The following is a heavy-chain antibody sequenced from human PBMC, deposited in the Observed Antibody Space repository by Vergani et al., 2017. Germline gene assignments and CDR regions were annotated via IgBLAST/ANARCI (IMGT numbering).Heavy chain of an antibody. CDR2: INHSGST. CDR3: ARGGKWELLKIYYYYYYMDV. Sequence: QVQLQQWGAGLLKPSETLSLTCAVYGGSFSGYYWSWIRQPPGKGLEWIGEINHSGSTNYNPSLKSRVTISVDTSKNQFSLKLSSVTAADTAVYYCARGGKWELLKIYYYYYYMDVWGKGTTVTVSS. CDR1: GGSFSGYY. J-gene: IGHJ6*03. D-gene: IGHD1-26*01. V-gene: IGHV4-34*01.